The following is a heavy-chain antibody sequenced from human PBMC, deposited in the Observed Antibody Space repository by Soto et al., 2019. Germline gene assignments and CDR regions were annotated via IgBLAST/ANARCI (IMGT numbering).Heavy chain of an antibody. J-gene: IGHJ3*02. D-gene: IGHD3-22*01. CDR3: ARDGTAYYYDSSGYYPWLLFLDI. Sequence: ASVKVSCKASGYPFTNYFIHWVRQAPGQGLEWVGVMNPSSGSTTYAPMFRDRVTMTRDTSTSTVYMDLNSLRAEDTAVYYCARDGTAYYYDSSGYYPWLLFLDIWGQGTMVTVSS. V-gene: IGHV1-46*01. CDR2: MNPSSGST. CDR1: GYPFTNYF.